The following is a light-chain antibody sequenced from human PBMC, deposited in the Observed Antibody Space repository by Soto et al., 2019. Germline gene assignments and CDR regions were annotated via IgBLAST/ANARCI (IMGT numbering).Light chain of an antibody. CDR3: QQYGSSPPYT. Sequence: EIVLTQSPGTLSLSPGERATLSCRASQSVSSSYLAWYQQKPGQAPRLLIYGASSRATVIPDRFSGSGSGTDFILTISRLEAEDFAVSYCQQYGSSPPYTFGQGTKLEIK. V-gene: IGKV3-20*01. CDR2: GAS. J-gene: IGKJ2*01. CDR1: QSVSSSY.